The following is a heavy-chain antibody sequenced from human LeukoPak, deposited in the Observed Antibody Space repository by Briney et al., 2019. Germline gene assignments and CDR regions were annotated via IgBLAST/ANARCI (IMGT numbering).Heavy chain of an antibody. CDR1: GGSLSSYY. Sequence: SETLSLTCTVSGGSLSSYYWSWIRQPAGKGLEWIGRIYTSGSTYYNPSLKSRVTISVDTSKNRFSLKLSSVTAADTAVYYCARRGSGWYYFDYWGQGTLVTVSS. D-gene: IGHD6-19*01. CDR2: IYTSGST. V-gene: IGHV4-4*07. CDR3: ARRGSGWYYFDY. J-gene: IGHJ4*02.